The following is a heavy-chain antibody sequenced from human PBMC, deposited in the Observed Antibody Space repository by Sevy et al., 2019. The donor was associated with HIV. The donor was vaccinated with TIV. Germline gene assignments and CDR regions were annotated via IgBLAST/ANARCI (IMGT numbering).Heavy chain of an antibody. CDR1: GFTFSDYA. CDR2: ISNSVAGT. V-gene: IGHV3-23*01. CDR3: GKRRTTGMTDWFDS. J-gene: IGHJ5*01. Sequence: GGSLRLSCAASGFTFSDYAMTWVRQAPGKGLECVSSISNSVAGTYYADSVKGRFIISSDNSKKTVYLQMNSLRAEDTVLHYCGKRRTTGMTDWFDSWGQGTLVTVSS. D-gene: IGHD1-1*01.